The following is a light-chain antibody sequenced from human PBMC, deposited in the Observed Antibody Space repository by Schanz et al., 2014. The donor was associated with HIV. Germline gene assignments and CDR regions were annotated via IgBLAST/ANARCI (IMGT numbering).Light chain of an antibody. CDR1: QSVGNN. CDR2: DTS. V-gene: IGKV3-11*01. Sequence: EFVLTQSPATLSMSPGEEATLSCRVSQSVGNNVAWYQQKVGQPPRLLIYDTSKRATGIPVRFSGSGSETEFTLTIRGLEPEDFAVYYCQQRSTWPLSFAFGPGTKVDIK. J-gene: IGKJ3*01. CDR3: QQRSTWPLSFA.